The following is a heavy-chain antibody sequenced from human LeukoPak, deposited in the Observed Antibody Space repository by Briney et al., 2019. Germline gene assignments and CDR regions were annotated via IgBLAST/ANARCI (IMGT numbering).Heavy chain of an antibody. V-gene: IGHV3-23*01. D-gene: IGHD6-13*01. CDR1: GFTFGDYA. J-gene: IGHJ4*02. CDR3: AKGAGDSSSWYAIFDY. Sequence: GGSLRLSCTASGFTFGDYAMSWVRQAPGKGPEWVSAISGSGGSTYYADSVKGRFTISRDNSKNTLYLQMNSLRAEDTAVYYCAKGAGDSSSWYAIFDYWGQGTLVTVSS. CDR2: ISGSGGST.